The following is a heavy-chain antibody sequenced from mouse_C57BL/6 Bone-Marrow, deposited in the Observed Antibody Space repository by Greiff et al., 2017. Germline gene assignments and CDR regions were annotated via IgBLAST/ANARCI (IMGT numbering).Heavy chain of an antibody. CDR1: EYEFPSHD. CDR2: INSDGGST. J-gene: IGHJ4*01. Sequence: EVQVVESGGGLVQPGESLKLSCESNEYEFPSHDMSWVRKTPEKRLELVAAINSDGGSTYYPDTMERRFIISRDNTKKTLYLQMSSLRSEDTALYYCARHLLWLPRRLYYAMDYWGQGTSVTVSS. D-gene: IGHD2-2*01. V-gene: IGHV5-2*01. CDR3: ARHLLWLPRRLYYAMDY.